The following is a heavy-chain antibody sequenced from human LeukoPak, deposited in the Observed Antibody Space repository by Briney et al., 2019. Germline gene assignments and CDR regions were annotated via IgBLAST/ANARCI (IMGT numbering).Heavy chain of an antibody. CDR3: VGGEWLRSGLGY. CDR1: GFTLSSYA. J-gene: IGHJ4*02. Sequence: SGGSLRLSCAASGFTLSSYAMSWVRQAPGKGLEWVSAISVSGNTYHADSVKGRFTISRDNSKNTLYLQMNSLRAEDTAVYFCVGGEWLRSGLGYWGQGTLVTVSS. D-gene: IGHD5-12*01. CDR2: ISVSGNT. V-gene: IGHV3-23*01.